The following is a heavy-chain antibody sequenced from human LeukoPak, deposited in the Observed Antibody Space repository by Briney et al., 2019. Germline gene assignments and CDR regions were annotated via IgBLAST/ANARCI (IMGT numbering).Heavy chain of an antibody. CDR2: IYSGGST. V-gene: IGHV3-53*01. Sequence: GGSLRLSCAASGFTFSSYAMSWVRQAPGKGLEWVSVIYSGGSTYYADSVKGRFTISRDNSKNTLYLQMNSLRAEDTAVYYCARVGPPRSDAFDIWGQGTMVTVSS. CDR1: GFTFSSYA. J-gene: IGHJ3*02. CDR3: ARVGPPRSDAFDI.